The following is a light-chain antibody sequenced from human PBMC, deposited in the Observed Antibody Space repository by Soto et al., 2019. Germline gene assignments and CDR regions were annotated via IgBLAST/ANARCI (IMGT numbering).Light chain of an antibody. CDR2: DVT. Sequence: QSALTQPASVSGSPGQSITISCTGTSSEVGGYNSVSWYQQHPGKAPKLILYDVTDRPSGVSYRFSGSKSGNTASLTISGLQAADEADYFCSSFTSSMTNVFGSGTKLTVL. CDR1: SSEVGGYNS. CDR3: SSFTSSMTNV. V-gene: IGLV2-14*01. J-gene: IGLJ1*01.